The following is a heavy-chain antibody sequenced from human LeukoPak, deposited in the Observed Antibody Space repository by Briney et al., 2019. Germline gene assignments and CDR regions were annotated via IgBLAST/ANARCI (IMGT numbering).Heavy chain of an antibody. Sequence: PSETLSLTCTVSDYSISSGYGYYWSWIRQPAGKGLEWIGRIYTSGSTNYNPPLKSRVTMSVDTSKNQFSLKLSSVTAADTAVYYCARVITMVRGVIPWFDPWGQGTLVTVSS. J-gene: IGHJ5*02. V-gene: IGHV4-61*02. D-gene: IGHD3-10*01. CDR2: IYTSGST. CDR1: DYSISSGYGYY. CDR3: ARVITMVRGVIPWFDP.